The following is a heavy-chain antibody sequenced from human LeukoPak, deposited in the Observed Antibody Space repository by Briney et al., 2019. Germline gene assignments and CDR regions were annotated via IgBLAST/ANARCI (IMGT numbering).Heavy chain of an antibody. V-gene: IGHV1-69*13. Sequence: ASVKVSCKASGGTFSSYAISWVRQAPGQGLEWMGGIIPIFGTANYAQKFQGRVTITADESTSTAYMELSSLRSGDTAVYYCARGTAMDGRYNWFDPWGQGTLVTVSS. CDR1: GGTFSSYA. CDR2: IIPIFGTA. J-gene: IGHJ5*02. CDR3: ARGTAMDGRYNWFDP. D-gene: IGHD5-18*01.